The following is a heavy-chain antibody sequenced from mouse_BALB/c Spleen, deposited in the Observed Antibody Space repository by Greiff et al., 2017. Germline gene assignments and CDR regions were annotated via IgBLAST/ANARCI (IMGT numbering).Heavy chain of an antibody. Sequence: EVQGVESGGGLVQPGGSRKLSCAASGFTFSSFGMHWVRQAPEKGLQWVAYISSGSSTIYYADTVKGRFTISRDNPKNTLFLQMTSLRSEDTAMYYCARRDYGNFDYAMDYWGQGTSVTVSS. D-gene: IGHD2-1*01. CDR2: ISSGSSTI. J-gene: IGHJ4*01. V-gene: IGHV5-17*02. CDR3: ARRDYGNFDYAMDY. CDR1: GFTFSSFG.